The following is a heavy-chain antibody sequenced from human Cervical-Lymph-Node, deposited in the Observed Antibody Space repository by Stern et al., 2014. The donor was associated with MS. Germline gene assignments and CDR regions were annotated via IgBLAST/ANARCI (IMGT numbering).Heavy chain of an antibody. J-gene: IGHJ4*02. V-gene: IGHV3-7*01. CDR1: GFTFSTYW. CDR3: ARDWAL. D-gene: IGHD3-16*01. Sequence: EVQLLESGGGPVQPGGSLTLSCAASGFTFSTYWMSWVRQAPGRGLEWVGNIKEDGSAKYYGESVKGRFTISSDNAKNSLYLQINRLRGEDTAVYYCARDWALWGQGTLVTVSS. CDR2: IKEDGSAK.